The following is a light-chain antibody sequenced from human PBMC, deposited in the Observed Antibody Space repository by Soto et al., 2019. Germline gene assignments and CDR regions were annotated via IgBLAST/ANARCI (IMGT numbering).Light chain of an antibody. V-gene: IGLV2-11*01. Sequence: CVLTQPLSVSGSPGQSVTISCTGTSSDVGGYNYVSWYQQHPGKAPKLMIYDVSKRPSGVPDRFSGSKSGNTASLTISGLQAEDEADYYCCSYAGSYTHYVFGTGTKGTVL. CDR3: CSYAGSYTHYV. CDR1: SSDVGGYNY. CDR2: DVS. J-gene: IGLJ1*01.